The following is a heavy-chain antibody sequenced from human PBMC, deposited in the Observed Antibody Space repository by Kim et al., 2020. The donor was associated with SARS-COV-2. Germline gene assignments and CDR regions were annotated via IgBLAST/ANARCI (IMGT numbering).Heavy chain of an antibody. CDR3: ARDIYSNYVRYFDY. Sequence: GGSLRLSCAASGFTFSSYEMNWVRQAPGKGLEWVSYISSSGSTIYYADSVKGRFTISRDNAKNSLYLQMNSLRAEDTAVYYCARDIYSNYVRYFDYWGQGTLVTVSS. J-gene: IGHJ4*02. V-gene: IGHV3-48*03. CDR2: ISSSGSTI. CDR1: GFTFSSYE. D-gene: IGHD4-4*01.